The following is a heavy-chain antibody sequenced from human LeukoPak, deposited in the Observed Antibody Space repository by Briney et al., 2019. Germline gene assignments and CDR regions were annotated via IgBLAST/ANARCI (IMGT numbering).Heavy chain of an antibody. V-gene: IGHV5-51*01. CDR2: IYPGDSDT. CDR3: ARSSPYGGYYYFEY. J-gene: IGHJ4*02. CDR1: GYGFTSYW. Sequence: GESLKISCNGSGYGFTSYWIGWVRQMPGKGLAWMGIIYPGDSDTRYSPSFQGQVTISADKSISTAYLQWSSLKASDTAMYYCARSSPYGGYYYFEYLGQGTLVTVSS. D-gene: IGHD4-17*01.